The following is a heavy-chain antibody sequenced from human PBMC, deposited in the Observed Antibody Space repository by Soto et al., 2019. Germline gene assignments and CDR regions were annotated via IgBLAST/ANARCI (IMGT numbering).Heavy chain of an antibody. CDR3: ARALGHNYYDSSGGFDY. Sequence: PSETLSLTCTVSGGSISSGDYYWSWIRQPPGKGLEWIGYIYYSGSTYCNPSLKSRVTISVDTSKNQFSLKLSSVTAADTAVYYCARALGHNYYDSSGGFDYWGQGTLVTVSS. D-gene: IGHD3-22*01. V-gene: IGHV4-30-4*01. CDR1: GGSISSGDYY. J-gene: IGHJ4*02. CDR2: IYYSGST.